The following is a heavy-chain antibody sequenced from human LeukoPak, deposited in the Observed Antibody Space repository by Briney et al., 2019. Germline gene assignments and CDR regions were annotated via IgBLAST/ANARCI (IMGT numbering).Heavy chain of an antibody. Sequence: SETLSLTCVVYGGSLRGYYWSWIRQPPGKGLEWIGEINHSGSTNYSPPLKSRVTISVDTSKNQFSLKLSPVTAADTAVYYCARDPTWDYWGQRTLVTGSS. V-gene: IGHV4-34*01. CDR2: INHSGST. CDR1: GGSLRGYY. J-gene: IGHJ4*02. CDR3: ARDPTWDY.